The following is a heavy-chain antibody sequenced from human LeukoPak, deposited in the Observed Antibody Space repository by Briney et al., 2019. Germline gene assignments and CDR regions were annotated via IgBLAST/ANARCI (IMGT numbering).Heavy chain of an antibody. Sequence: ASVKVSCKASGYTFTSYGISWVRQAPGQGLEWMGWISAYNGNTNYAQKLQGRVTMTTDTSTSTAYMELRSLRSDDTAVYYCARETMVLDYYYYYGMDVWGQGTTVTVPS. J-gene: IGHJ6*02. CDR2: ISAYNGNT. CDR1: GYTFTSYG. CDR3: ARETMVLDYYYYYGMDV. V-gene: IGHV1-18*01. D-gene: IGHD3-10*01.